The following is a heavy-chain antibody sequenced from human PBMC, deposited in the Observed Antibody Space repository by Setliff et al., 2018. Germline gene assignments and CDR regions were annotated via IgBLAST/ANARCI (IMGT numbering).Heavy chain of an antibody. CDR3: VREGVDRRSSTDYRYYMDV. Sequence: ASVKVSCKASGATFSSHGISWVRRAPGQGLEWMGGTIPMFGTTEYAQKFQGRLTIITDESTNTAFMQLSSLRSDDTAVYYCVREGVDRRSSTDYRYYMDVWGKGTTVTVSS. CDR1: GATFSSHG. J-gene: IGHJ6*03. D-gene: IGHD5-12*01. V-gene: IGHV1-69*05. CDR2: TIPMFGTT.